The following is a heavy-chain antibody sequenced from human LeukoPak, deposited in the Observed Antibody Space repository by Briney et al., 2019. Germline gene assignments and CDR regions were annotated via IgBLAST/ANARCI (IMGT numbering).Heavy chain of an antibody. D-gene: IGHD3-3*01. CDR2: IIPILGIA. CDR1: GGTFSSYA. V-gene: IGHV1-69*04. Sequence: SVKVSCKASGGTFSSYAISWVQQAPGQGLEWMGRIIPILGIANYAQKFQGRVTITADKSTSTAYMELSSLRSEDTAVYYCARDPITISPNWFDPWGQGTLVTVSS. J-gene: IGHJ5*02. CDR3: ARDPITISPNWFDP.